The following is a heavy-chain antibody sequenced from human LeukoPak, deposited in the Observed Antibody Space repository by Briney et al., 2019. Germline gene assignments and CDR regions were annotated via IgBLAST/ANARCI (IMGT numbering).Heavy chain of an antibody. CDR2: IYYSGST. Sequence: SETLSLTCTVSGGSISSYYWSWIRQPPGKGLEWIGYIYYSGSTYYNPSLKSRVTISIDTSKNQFSLKLTSVTAADTAVYYCARDYYGSGSYFNWGQGTLVTVSS. CDR3: ARDYYGSGSYFN. CDR1: GGSISSYY. J-gene: IGHJ4*02. D-gene: IGHD3-10*01. V-gene: IGHV4-59*12.